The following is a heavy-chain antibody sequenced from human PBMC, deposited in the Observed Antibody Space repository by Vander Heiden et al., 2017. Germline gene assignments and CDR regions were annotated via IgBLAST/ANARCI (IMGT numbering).Heavy chain of an antibody. CDR1: GVTFDDYA. D-gene: IGHD3-22*01. V-gene: IGHV3-9*01. J-gene: IGHJ4*02. CDR3: AKDISYYYDSSGYAFDY. CDR2: ISWNSGSV. Sequence: EVQLVESGGGLVQPGRSLRLSCAASGVTFDDYAMHWVRQAPGKGLGWVSGISWNSGSVGYADSVKGRFTISRDNAKNSLYLQMNSLRAEDTALYYCAKDISYYYDSSGYAFDYWGQGTLVTVSS.